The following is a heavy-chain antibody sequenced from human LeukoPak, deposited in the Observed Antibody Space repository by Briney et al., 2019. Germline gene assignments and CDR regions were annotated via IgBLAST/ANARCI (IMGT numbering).Heavy chain of an antibody. D-gene: IGHD5-18*01. V-gene: IGHV3-7*03. J-gene: IGHJ6*02. Sequence: GGSLRLSCAASGFTYSFYWMNWVRQAPGKGLEWVANIKQDGSEKYYVDSVKGRFTISRDNAKNSLYLQMNSLRVEDTAVYYCARGGTAMVPYYYYGMDVWGQGTTVTVSS. CDR3: ARGGTAMVPYYYYGMDV. CDR2: IKQDGSEK. CDR1: GFTYSFYW.